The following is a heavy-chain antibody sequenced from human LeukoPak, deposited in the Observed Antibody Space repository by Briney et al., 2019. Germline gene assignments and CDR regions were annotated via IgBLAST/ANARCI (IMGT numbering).Heavy chain of an antibody. Sequence: SQTLSLTCTVSGGSISSGGYYWSWIRQHPGKGLEWIGYIYYSGSTYYNPSLKSRVTISVDTSKNQFSLKLSSVTAADTAVYYCARDPRGTVTHDAFDIWGQGTMVTVSS. CDR2: IYYSGST. CDR3: ARDPRGTVTHDAFDI. J-gene: IGHJ3*02. D-gene: IGHD4-17*01. V-gene: IGHV4-31*03. CDR1: GGSISSGGYY.